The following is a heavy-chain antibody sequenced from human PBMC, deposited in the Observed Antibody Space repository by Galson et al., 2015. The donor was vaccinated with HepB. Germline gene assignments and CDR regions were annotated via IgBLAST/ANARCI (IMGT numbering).Heavy chain of an antibody. Sequence: SLRLSCAASGFTFSSYGMHWVRQAPGKGLEWVAVIWYDGSNKYYADSVKGRFTISRDNSKNTLYLQMNSLRAEDTAVYYCARDLIHSSDPYYMDVWGKGTTVTVSS. CDR3: ARDLIHSSDPYYMDV. V-gene: IGHV3-33*01. CDR2: IWYDGSNK. D-gene: IGHD6-25*01. CDR1: GFTFSSYG. J-gene: IGHJ6*03.